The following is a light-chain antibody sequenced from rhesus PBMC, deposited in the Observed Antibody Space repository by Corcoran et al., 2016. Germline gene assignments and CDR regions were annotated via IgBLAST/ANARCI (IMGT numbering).Light chain of an antibody. CDR1: QTSGNY. CDR3: QQHNSLPYS. V-gene: IGKV1-44*03. Sequence: DIQMTQSPSSLSAFVGDRVIITCRASQTSGNYLIWYQQKPGKVPKVLINDASTLQSGVPFRFSGSGSVTDFTLPISSLQPEDFATYYCQQHNSLPYSFGQGTKVEIK. CDR2: DAS. J-gene: IGKJ2*01.